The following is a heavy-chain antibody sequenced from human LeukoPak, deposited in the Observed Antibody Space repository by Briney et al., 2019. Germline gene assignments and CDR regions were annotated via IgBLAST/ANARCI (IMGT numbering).Heavy chain of an antibody. J-gene: IGHJ3*02. CDR1: GFTFSSYG. CDR2: IWYDGSNK. Sequence: GGSLRLSCAASGFTFSSYGMHWVRQAPGKGLEWVAVIWYDGSNKHYADSVKGRFTISRDNSKNTLYLQMNSLRAEDTAVYYCARDQRVAYSSSWYGGAFDIWGQGTMVTVSS. V-gene: IGHV3-33*01. D-gene: IGHD6-13*01. CDR3: ARDQRVAYSSSWYGGAFDI.